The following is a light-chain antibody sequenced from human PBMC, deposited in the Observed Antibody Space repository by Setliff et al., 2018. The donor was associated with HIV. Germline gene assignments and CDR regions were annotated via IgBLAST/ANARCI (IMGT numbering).Light chain of an antibody. CDR2: QAT. CDR1: SSDIGRYNL. J-gene: IGLJ1*01. V-gene: IGLV2-23*01. CDR3: CSNTGSNTYV. Sequence: LTQPASVSGSPGQSITISCTGTSSDIGRYNLVSWYRQYPGKAPKLMIYQATKRPSGVSNRFSGSRSGNTASLTISGLQAEDEADYYCCSNTGSNTYVFGSGTKVTVL.